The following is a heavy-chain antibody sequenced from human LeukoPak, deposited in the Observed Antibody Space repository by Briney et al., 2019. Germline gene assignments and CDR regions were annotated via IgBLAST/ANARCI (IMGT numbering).Heavy chain of an antibody. CDR1: GGSFSGYY. V-gene: IGHV4-34*01. CDR3: ASSRRDYYYGMDV. CDR2: INHSGST. Sequence: PSETLSLTCAVYGGSFSGYYWSWIRQPPGKGLEWIGEINHSGSTNYNPSLKSRVTISVDTSKNQFSLTLSSVTAADTAVYYCASSRRDYYYGMDVWGQGTTVTVSS. D-gene: IGHD6-13*01. J-gene: IGHJ6*02.